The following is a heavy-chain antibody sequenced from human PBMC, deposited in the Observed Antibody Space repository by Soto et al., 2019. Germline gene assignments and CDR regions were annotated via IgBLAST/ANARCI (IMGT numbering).Heavy chain of an antibody. Sequence: PGGSLRLSCAASGFTFSSYGMHWVRQAPGKGLEWVAVIWYDGSNKYYADSVKGRFTISRDNSKNTLYLQMNSLRAEDTAVYYCARDPRNDPNCNFDYWGQGTLVTVSS. CDR1: GFTFSSYG. J-gene: IGHJ4*02. CDR2: IWYDGSNK. D-gene: IGHD2-21*01. V-gene: IGHV3-33*01. CDR3: ARDPRNDPNCNFDY.